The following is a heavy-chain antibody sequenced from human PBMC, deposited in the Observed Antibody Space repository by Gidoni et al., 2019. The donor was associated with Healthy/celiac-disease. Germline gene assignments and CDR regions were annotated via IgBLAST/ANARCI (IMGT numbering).Heavy chain of an antibody. V-gene: IGHV4-59*01. Sequence: QVQLQESGPALVKPSETLSLTCTVSGGSISSYYWSWIRQPPGKGLEWIGYIYYSGSTNYNPSLKSRVTISVDTSKNQFSLKLSSVTAADTAVYYCACLPDDGDYSVWGQGTLVTVSS. CDR3: ACLPDDGDYSV. D-gene: IGHD4-17*01. J-gene: IGHJ4*02. CDR2: IYYSGST. CDR1: GGSISSYY.